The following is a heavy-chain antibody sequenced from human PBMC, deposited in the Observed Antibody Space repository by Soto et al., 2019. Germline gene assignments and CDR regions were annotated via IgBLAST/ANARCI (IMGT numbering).Heavy chain of an antibody. CDR1: GGSIRSYY. Sequence: QVQLQESGPGLVKPSETLSHTCTVSGGSIRSYYWSWIRQPPGKGLEWIGSIYYSGSTNYKPSLKSRVTISVDTSKNQFSLKLNSVTAADTAVYYCARQGGWFDPWGQGTLVTVSS. CDR2: IYYSGST. V-gene: IGHV4-59*08. CDR3: ARQGGWFDP. D-gene: IGHD1-26*01. J-gene: IGHJ5*02.